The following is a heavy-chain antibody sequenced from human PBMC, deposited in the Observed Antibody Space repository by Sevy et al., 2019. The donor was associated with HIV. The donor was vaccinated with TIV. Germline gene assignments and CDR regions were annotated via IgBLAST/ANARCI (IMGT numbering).Heavy chain of an antibody. CDR1: GFTFGDYC. CDR2: LKSDVYGGTV. D-gene: IGHD6-13*01. CDR3: TRWKAAQSLFHC. J-gene: IGHJ4*02. Sequence: GGSLRLSCTASGFTFGDYCMSWVRQAPGKGLEWVSFLKSDVYGGTVDHAASVRGRFVISRDDSKTIAYLQMNDLKTDETGVYYCTRWKAAQSLFHCWGQGALVTVSS. V-gene: IGHV3-49*04.